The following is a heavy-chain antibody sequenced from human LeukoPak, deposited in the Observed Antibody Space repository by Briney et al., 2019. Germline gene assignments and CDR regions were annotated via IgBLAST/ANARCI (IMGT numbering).Heavy chain of an antibody. CDR2: IYYSGST. J-gene: IGHJ5*02. Sequence: SETLSLTCTVSGGSISSSSYYWGWIRQPPGKGLEWIGSIYYSGSTYYNPSLKSRVTISVDTSKNQFSLKLSSVTAADTAVYYCARLIAAGQVWFDPWGQGTLVTVSS. D-gene: IGHD6-6*01. CDR3: ARLIAAGQVWFDP. V-gene: IGHV4-39*01. CDR1: GGSISSSSYY.